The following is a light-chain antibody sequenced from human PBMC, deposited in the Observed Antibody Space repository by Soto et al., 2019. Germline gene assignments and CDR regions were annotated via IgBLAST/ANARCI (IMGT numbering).Light chain of an antibody. Sequence: EIVLTQSPCTVSLSAVGRATLFCSARECRTNPYIAWYQQKPGQAPRLLIYDISSRATGIPDRFSGSVSGTDFTLTITRLEPEDFAVFYCQQYGSSEIIFGQGTRLEIK. CDR2: DIS. CDR3: QQYGSSEII. CDR1: ECRTNPY. J-gene: IGKJ5*01. V-gene: IGKV3-20*01.